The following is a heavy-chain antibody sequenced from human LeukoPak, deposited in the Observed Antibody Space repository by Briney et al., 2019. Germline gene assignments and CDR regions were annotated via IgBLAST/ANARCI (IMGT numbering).Heavy chain of an antibody. Sequence: GGSLRLPCAASGFTFSSYVMHWVRQAPGKGLEWVTLISYDGSNKHYADSVKGRFTISRDNAKNSLGLQMNSLSADDTAVYYCARTDPDYLYSDFWGQGTLVTVSS. CDR1: GFTFSSYV. CDR3: ARTDPDYLYSDF. CDR2: ISYDGSNK. V-gene: IGHV3-30*04. D-gene: IGHD4/OR15-4a*01. J-gene: IGHJ4*02.